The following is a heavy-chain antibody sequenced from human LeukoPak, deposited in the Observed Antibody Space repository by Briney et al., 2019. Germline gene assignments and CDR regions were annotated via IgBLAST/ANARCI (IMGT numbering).Heavy chain of an antibody. CDR1: GYTFTSYG. CDR2: ISAYNGNT. Sequence: GASVKVSCKASGYTFTSYGISWVRQAPGQGLEWMGWISAYNGNTNYAQKLQGRVTMTTDTSTSTAYMELRSLRSEDTAVYYCARLWFGVRENYYYYYMDVWGKGTTVTVSS. D-gene: IGHD3-10*01. J-gene: IGHJ6*03. V-gene: IGHV1-18*01. CDR3: ARLWFGVRENYYYYYMDV.